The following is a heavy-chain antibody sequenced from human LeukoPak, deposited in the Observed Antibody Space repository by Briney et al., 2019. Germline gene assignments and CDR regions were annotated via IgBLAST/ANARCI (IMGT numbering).Heavy chain of an antibody. D-gene: IGHD3-10*01. CDR3: ARGPTYGSRSDYFDY. V-gene: IGHV3-21*01. CDR1: GFTFSSYS. CDR2: ISSSSNYI. J-gene: IGHJ4*02. Sequence: GGSLRLSCAASGFTFSSYSMNWVRQAPGKGMECVSSISSSSNYIFYADSVKGRFTISRDNARNSLYLKMDSLRAEDTAVYYCARGPTYGSRSDYFDYWGQGTLVTVSS.